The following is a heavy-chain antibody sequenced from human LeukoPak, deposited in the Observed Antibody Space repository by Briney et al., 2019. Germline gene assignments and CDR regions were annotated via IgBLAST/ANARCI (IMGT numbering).Heavy chain of an antibody. V-gene: IGHV3-30*04. Sequence: GGSLRLSCAASGFTFSSYAMHWVRQAPGKALEWVAVISYDGSNKYYADSVKGRFTISRDNSKNTLYLQMNSLRAEDTAVYYCARPVYGDYTFFDYWGQGTLVTVSS. CDR3: ARPVYGDYTFFDY. CDR2: ISYDGSNK. CDR1: GFTFSSYA. D-gene: IGHD4-17*01. J-gene: IGHJ4*02.